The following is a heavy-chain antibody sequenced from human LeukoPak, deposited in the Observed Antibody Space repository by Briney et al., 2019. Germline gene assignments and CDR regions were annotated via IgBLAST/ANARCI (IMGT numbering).Heavy chain of an antibody. Sequence: PGGSLRLSCAASVFTFNYYWLTWVRQAPGKGLEWVANIQQDGSEKYYVDSVKGRFIISRDNAKNSLYLQMNSLRAEDTAVYYCARVRKLRTRGVMDPLDYWGQGTLVTVSS. CDR2: IQQDGSEK. D-gene: IGHD3-10*01. J-gene: IGHJ4*02. V-gene: IGHV3-7*01. CDR3: ARVRKLRTRGVMDPLDY. CDR1: VFTFNYYW.